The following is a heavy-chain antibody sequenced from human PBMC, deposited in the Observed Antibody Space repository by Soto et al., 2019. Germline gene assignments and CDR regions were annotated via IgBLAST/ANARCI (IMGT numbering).Heavy chain of an antibody. Sequence: QVQLVESGGGLVKPGGSLRLSCAASGFTFNYYMSWIRQAPGKGLEWVSYISSSGSTIYYADSVKGRFTISRDNAKNSLNLQMNSLRAEDTAVYYCARPYPNMDWFDPWGQGTLVTVSS. J-gene: IGHJ5*02. CDR1: GFTFNYY. D-gene: IGHD2-21*01. V-gene: IGHV3-11*01. CDR3: ARPYPNMDWFDP. CDR2: ISSSGSTI.